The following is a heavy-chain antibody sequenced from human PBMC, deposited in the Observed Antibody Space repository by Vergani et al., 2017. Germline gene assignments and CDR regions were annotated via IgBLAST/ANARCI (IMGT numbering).Heavy chain of an antibody. V-gene: IGHV5-10-1*01. Sequence: EVQLVQSGAEVKKPGESLRISCKGSGYSFTSYWISWVRQMPGKGLEWMGRIDPSDSYTNYSPSFQGHVTISADKSISTAYLQWSSVKASDTAMYYCAGAYYYDSSGYYWGAFDIWGQGTMVTVSS. CDR3: AGAYYYDSSGYYWGAFDI. D-gene: IGHD3-22*01. CDR1: GYSFTSYW. J-gene: IGHJ3*02. CDR2: IDPSDSYT.